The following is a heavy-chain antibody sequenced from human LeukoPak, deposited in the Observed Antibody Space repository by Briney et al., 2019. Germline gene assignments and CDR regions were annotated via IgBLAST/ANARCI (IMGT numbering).Heavy chain of an antibody. CDR2: IYPGDSDT. J-gene: IGHJ3*02. CDR1: GYSFTNYW. V-gene: IGHV5-51*01. D-gene: IGHD3-16*01. CDR3: ATPSNNYVWGSYSPDGYEM. Sequence: GSLKISCKASGYSFTNYWIGWVRQMPGKGLEWMGIIYPGDSDTRYSPSFQGQVTISADKSISTAYLQWSSLKASDSAMYYCATPSNNYVWGSYSPDGYEMWGQGTMVTVSS.